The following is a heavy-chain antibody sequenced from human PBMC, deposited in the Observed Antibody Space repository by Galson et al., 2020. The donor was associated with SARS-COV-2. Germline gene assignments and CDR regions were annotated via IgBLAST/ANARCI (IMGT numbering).Heavy chain of an antibody. CDR3: AKGYVAVRRHDDYDHGMDV. CDR1: GLTFSSYA. CDR2: VSGSGAGT. Sequence: GESLKISCAASGLTFSSYAMTWVRQAPGKGLEWVSGVSGSGAGTYYAESVKGRFTISRDNSKNTLFLQMKSLRAEDTAVYYCAKGYVAVRRHDDYDHGMDVWGQGTTVTVSS. D-gene: IGHD3-16*01. J-gene: IGHJ6*02. V-gene: IGHV3-23*01.